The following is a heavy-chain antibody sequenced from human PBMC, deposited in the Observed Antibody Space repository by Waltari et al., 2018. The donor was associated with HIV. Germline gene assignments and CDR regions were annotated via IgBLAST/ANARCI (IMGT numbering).Heavy chain of an antibody. CDR1: GGSLSGYY. CDR2: INHSGST. J-gene: IGHJ6*02. CDR3: HVRQLYGGNSYYYYYGVDV. Sequence: QVQLQQWGAGLLKPSETLSLTCAVSGGSLSGYYWSWIRQPPGKGLEWIGQINHSGSTDYNPSLKSRVIMSLGTSKNEFSLRVSSVTAADTAVYYCHVRQLYGGNSYYYYYGVDVWGQGTTVTVSS. D-gene: IGHD1-1*01. V-gene: IGHV4-34*01.